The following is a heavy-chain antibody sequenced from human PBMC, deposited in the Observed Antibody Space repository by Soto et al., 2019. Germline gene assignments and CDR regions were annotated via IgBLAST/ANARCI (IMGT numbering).Heavy chain of an antibody. Sequence: GGSLRLSCAASGFSFDDYGMHWVRQGPGKGLEWVSGISWKSGAIGYADSVKGRFTISRDNAKNSLYLQMNSLRAEDTALYYCAEDGNRGGDYGMDVWGQGTTVTVSS. CDR3: AEDGNRGGDYGMDV. CDR1: GFSFDDYG. J-gene: IGHJ6*02. D-gene: IGHD3-10*01. V-gene: IGHV3-9*01. CDR2: ISWKSGAI.